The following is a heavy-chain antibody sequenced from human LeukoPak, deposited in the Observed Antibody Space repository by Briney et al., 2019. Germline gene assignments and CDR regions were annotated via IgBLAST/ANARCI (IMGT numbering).Heavy chain of an antibody. J-gene: IGHJ4*02. CDR1: GFIFNNYA. CDR2: ISWNSGSI. V-gene: IGHV3-9*01. CDR3: AKDNRRHYTSGPNPDSLH. D-gene: IGHD6-19*01. Sequence: GGSLRLSCAGSGFIFNNYAMHWVRQPPGKGLAWVSGISWNSGSIAYADSVKGRFTISRDNAKNSLYLQMNSLRVEDTAFYYCAKDNRRHYTSGPNPDSLHWGQGALVTVSS.